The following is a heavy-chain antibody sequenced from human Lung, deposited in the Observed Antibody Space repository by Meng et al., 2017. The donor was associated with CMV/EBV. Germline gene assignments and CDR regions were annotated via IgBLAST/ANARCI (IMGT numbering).Heavy chain of an antibody. Sequence: ASVXVSXXASGGTFSSYAISWVRQAPGQGLEWMGWMNSNSGNTGYAQKFQGRVTMTRDTSESTAYMELRSLRFEDTATYYCMRGAGAGGRDWFDPWGQGTLVTVSS. J-gene: IGHJ5*02. V-gene: IGHV1-8*02. CDR1: GGTFSSYA. CDR2: MNSNSGNT. D-gene: IGHD6-13*01. CDR3: MRGAGAGGRDWFDP.